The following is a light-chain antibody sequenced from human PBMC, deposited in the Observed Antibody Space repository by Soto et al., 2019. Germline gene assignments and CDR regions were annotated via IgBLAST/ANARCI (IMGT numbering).Light chain of an antibody. V-gene: IGKV1-5*03. CDR1: QSVSGW. Sequence: DIQMTQSPSTLSASVGDRVIITCRASQSVSGWLAWYRQKPGKAPELLIYSASTLETGVPSRFSGSGSGTDFTLTVSSLHREDFATYYCQQYERYPLTFGGGTKVEIK. CDR3: QQYERYPLT. CDR2: SAS. J-gene: IGKJ4*01.